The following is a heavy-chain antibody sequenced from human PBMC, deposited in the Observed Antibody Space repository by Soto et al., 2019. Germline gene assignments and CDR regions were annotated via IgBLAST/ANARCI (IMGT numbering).Heavy chain of an antibody. CDR2: ISYSGST. Sequence: PSETLSITRTVSCGSNSSYYRSWIRQPPGKGLEWIGYISYSGSTNYNPSLQSRVTLSLGTPKNQFSLKLSSVTAADTAVYYCARHTDYDDRTDYGSQGTLVTASS. CDR3: ARHTDYDDRTDY. CDR1: CGSNSSYY. J-gene: IGHJ4*02. D-gene: IGHD3-3*01. V-gene: IGHV4-59*01.